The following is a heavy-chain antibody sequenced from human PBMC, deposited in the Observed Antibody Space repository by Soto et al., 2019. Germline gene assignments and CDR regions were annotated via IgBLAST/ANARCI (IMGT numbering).Heavy chain of an antibody. V-gene: IGHV5-51*01. CDR3: ARGDGTGSSWYTDYYYYYGMEV. D-gene: IGHD6-13*01. CDR1: GYSFTSYW. Sequence: GESLKISCKGSGYSFTSYWIGWVRQMPGKGLEWMGIIYPGDSDTRYSPSFQGQVTISADKSISTAYLQWSSLKASDTAMYYCARGDGTGSSWYTDYYYYYGMEVWGQGTTVTVSS. J-gene: IGHJ6*02. CDR2: IYPGDSDT.